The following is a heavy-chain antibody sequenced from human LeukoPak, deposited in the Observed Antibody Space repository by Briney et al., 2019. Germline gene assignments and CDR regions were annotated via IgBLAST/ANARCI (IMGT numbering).Heavy chain of an antibody. CDR1: GGSISSSSYY. V-gene: IGHV4-39*02. D-gene: IGHD5-18*01. Sequence: SETLSLTCTVSGGSISSSSYYWGWIRQPPGKGLEWIGSIYYSGSTYYNPSLKSRVTISVDTSKNQFSLKLSSVTAADTAVYYCARDKAHSYGRYFDPWGQGALVIVSS. CDR2: IYYSGST. CDR3: ARDKAHSYGRYFDP. J-gene: IGHJ5*02.